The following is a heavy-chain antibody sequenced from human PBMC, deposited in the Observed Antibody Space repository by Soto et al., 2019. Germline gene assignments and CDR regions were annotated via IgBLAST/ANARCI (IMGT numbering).Heavy chain of an antibody. Sequence: QVQLVQSGAEVKKPGSSVKVSCKASGGTFSSYTISWVRQAPGQGLEWMGRIIPILGIANYAQKFQGRVTITADKSTXKAAMXXSSLRSEDTAVYYCARSPHIAAAAADYYYYYGMDVWGQGTTVTVSS. CDR2: IIPILGIA. D-gene: IGHD6-13*01. CDR3: ARSPHIAAAAADYYYYYGMDV. CDR1: GGTFSSYT. J-gene: IGHJ6*02. V-gene: IGHV1-69*02.